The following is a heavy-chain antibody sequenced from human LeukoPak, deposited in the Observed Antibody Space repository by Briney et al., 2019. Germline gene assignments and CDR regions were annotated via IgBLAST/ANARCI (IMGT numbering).Heavy chain of an antibody. V-gene: IGHV3-49*04. CDR1: GFTFGDYA. J-gene: IGHJ4*02. CDR2: IRSKGYGGTT. CDR3: TRDVRHSYGPPSDY. Sequence: GGSLRLSCTGSGFTFGDYAMSWVRQAPGKGLEWVGFIRSKGYGGTTEYAASVKGRFAISRDDFKSVAYLQMNSLTTEDTAVYYCTRDVRHSYGPPSDYWGQGTLVTVSS. D-gene: IGHD5-18*01.